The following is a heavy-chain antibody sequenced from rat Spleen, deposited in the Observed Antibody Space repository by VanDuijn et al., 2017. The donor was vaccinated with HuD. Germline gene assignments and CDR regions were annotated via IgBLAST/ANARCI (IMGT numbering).Heavy chain of an antibody. D-gene: IGHD3-8*01. CDR3: AIPWGYFDY. J-gene: IGHJ2*01. V-gene: IGHV5-25*01. CDR1: GFTFSDYY. CDR2: ITNSGGST. Sequence: EVQLAESGGGLVQPGRSLKLSCAASGFTFSDYYMAWVRQAPTKGLEWVASITNSGGSTYYRDSVKGRFTISRDNAKSTLYLQMDSLRSEDTATYYCAIPWGYFDYWGQGVMVTVSS.